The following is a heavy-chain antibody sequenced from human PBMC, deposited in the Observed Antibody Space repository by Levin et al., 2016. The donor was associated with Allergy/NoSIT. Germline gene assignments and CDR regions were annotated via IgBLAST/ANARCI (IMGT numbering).Heavy chain of an antibody. V-gene: IGHV3-48*02. Sequence: ETLSLTCAASGFTFSSYSMNWVRQAPGKGLEWVSYISSSSSTIYYADSVKGRFTISRDNAKNSLYLQMNSLRDEDTAVYYCARDRVLIPYDITMVRGVTLGYYGMDVWGQGTTVTVSS. CDR3: ARDRVLIPYDITMVRGVTLGYYGMDV. J-gene: IGHJ6*02. CDR2: ISSSSSTI. D-gene: IGHD3-10*01. CDR1: GFTFSSYS.